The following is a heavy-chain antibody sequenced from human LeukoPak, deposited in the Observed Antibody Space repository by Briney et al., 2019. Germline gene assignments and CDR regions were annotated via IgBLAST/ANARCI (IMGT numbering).Heavy chain of an antibody. V-gene: IGHV4-38-2*02. CDR3: ARSHVVVVAAGWFDP. CDR1: GYSISSGYY. CDR2: IYHSGST. D-gene: IGHD2-15*01. J-gene: IGHJ5*02. Sequence: PSETLSLTCTVSGYSISSGYYWGWIRQPPGKGLEWIGSIYHSGSTYYNPSLKSRVTISVDTSKNQFSLKLRSVTAADTAVYYCARSHVVVVAAGWFDPWGQGTLVTVSS.